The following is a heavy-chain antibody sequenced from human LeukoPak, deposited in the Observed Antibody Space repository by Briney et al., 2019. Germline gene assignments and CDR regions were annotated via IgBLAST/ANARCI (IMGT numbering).Heavy chain of an antibody. V-gene: IGHV4-59*01. D-gene: IGHD3-10*01. CDR2: MYYSGST. J-gene: IGHJ5*02. CDR3: GRDGLYGSGGYRTMNWFDP. Sequence: SETLSLTCTVSGASIRSYYWSWIRQPPGKGLEWIGYMYYSGSTNYNPSLKSRVTISVDTSKNQFSLKLSSVTAAATAVYYCGRDGLYGSGGYRTMNWFDPWGQGPLVTVSS. CDR1: GASIRSYY.